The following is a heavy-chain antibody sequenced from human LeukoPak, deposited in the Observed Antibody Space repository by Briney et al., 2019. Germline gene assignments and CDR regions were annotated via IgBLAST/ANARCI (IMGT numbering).Heavy chain of an antibody. CDR2: INAGNGNT. J-gene: IGHJ4*02. Sequence: ASVKVSCKASGYTFTSYAMHWVRQAPGQRLEWMGWINAGNGNTKYSQKFQGRVTITRDTSASTAYMELRSLRSDDTAVYYCARSRPHDRPKLGYCSSTSCQYGDYVEGHIDYWGQGTLVTVSS. D-gene: IGHD2-2*01. V-gene: IGHV1-3*01. CDR1: GYTFTSYA. CDR3: ARSRPHDRPKLGYCSSTSCQYGDYVEGHIDY.